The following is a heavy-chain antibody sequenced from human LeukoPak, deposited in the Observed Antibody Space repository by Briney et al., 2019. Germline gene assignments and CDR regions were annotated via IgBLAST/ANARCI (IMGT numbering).Heavy chain of an antibody. CDR3: AKDLGRWLQNDAFDI. CDR2: ISYDGSNK. J-gene: IGHJ3*02. Sequence: GGSLRLSCAASGFTFSSYGMHWVRQAPGKGLEWVAVISYDGSNKYYADSVKGRFTISRDNSKNTLYLQMNSLRAEDTAVYYCAKDLGRWLQNDAFDIWGQGTMVTVSS. V-gene: IGHV3-30*18. D-gene: IGHD5-24*01. CDR1: GFTFSSYG.